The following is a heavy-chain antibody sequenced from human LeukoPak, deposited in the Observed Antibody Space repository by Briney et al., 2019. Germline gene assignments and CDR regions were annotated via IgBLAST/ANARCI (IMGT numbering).Heavy chain of an antibody. J-gene: IGHJ4*02. Sequence: ASVKVFCKASGGTFSSYAISWVRQAPGQGLEWMGRIIPILGIANYAQKFQGRVTITADKSTSTAYMELSSLRSEDTAVYYCARVPSSSSRPWDYWGQGTLVTVSS. CDR1: GGTFSSYA. V-gene: IGHV1-69*04. CDR2: IIPILGIA. CDR3: ARVPSSSSRPWDY. D-gene: IGHD6-6*01.